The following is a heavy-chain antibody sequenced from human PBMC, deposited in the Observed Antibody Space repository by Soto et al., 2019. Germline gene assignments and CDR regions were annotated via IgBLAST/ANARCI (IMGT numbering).Heavy chain of an antibody. V-gene: IGHV1-18*01. CDR2: VFPNSGAA. D-gene: IGHD5-12*01. Sequence: GASVKVSCKASVSTFANYGISWVRQAPGQGLEWVGWVFPNSGAANYAQKFQDRVTMTTDTSTNTAYLELRSLRSDDTSVFYCARDKGQMAKDTFDYWGQGTPVTVSS. CDR3: ARDKGQMAKDTFDY. CDR1: VSTFANYG. J-gene: IGHJ4*02.